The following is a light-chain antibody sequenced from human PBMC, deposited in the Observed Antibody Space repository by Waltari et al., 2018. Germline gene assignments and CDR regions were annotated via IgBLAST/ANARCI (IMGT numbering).Light chain of an antibody. CDR1: QSVSTY. Sequence: EIVLTQSPATLSFSPGERATLSCRASQSVSTYLAWYQQKPGQAPRLLIYAASNRATGIPDRFSGSGSGTDFTLTISSLEPEEFAVYYCQQRTNWPLTFGGGTKVEIK. CDR2: AAS. J-gene: IGKJ4*01. CDR3: QQRTNWPLT. V-gene: IGKV3-11*01.